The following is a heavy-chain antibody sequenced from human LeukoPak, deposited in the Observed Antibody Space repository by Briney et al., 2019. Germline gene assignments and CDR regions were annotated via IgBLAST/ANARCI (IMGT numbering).Heavy chain of an antibody. D-gene: IGHD4-17*01. J-gene: IGHJ3*02. CDR2: INPNSSGT. CDR3: AREAFTTVTSATDAFDI. V-gene: IGHV1-2*02. CDR1: GYTFTDYY. Sequence: ASVKVSCKASGYTFTDYYIHWVRQAPGQGLEWMGWINPNSSGTNSAQKFQGRVTMTRDTSISTAYMELSRLRSDDTAVFYCAREAFTTVTSATDAFDIWGQGTMVTVS.